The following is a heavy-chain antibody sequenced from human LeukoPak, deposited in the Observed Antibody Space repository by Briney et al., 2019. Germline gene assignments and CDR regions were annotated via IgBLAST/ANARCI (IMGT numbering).Heavy chain of an antibody. CDR1: GFTFSSYW. V-gene: IGHV3-7*03. CDR2: IKQDGSEK. D-gene: IGHD3-16*02. Sequence: GGSLRLSCAASGFTFSSYWMSWVRQAPGKGLEWVANIKQDGSEKYYVDSVKGRFTISRDNAKNSLYLQMNSLRAEDTAVYYCAKGPEAYVWGSYRDYWGQGTLVTVSS. J-gene: IGHJ4*02. CDR3: AKGPEAYVWGSYRDY.